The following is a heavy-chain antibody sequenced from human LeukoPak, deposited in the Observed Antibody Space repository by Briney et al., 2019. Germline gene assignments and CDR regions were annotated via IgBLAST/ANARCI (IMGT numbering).Heavy chain of an antibody. D-gene: IGHD3-3*01. CDR3: ARGREVRFLEWLSTSYYFDY. CDR2: MNPNSGNT. J-gene: IGHJ4*02. CDR1: GYTFTSYD. Sequence: ASVKVSCKASGYTFTSYDINWVRQATGQGLEWMGWMNPNSGNTGYAQKFQGRVTMTRNTSISTAYMELSSLRSEGTAVYYCARGREVRFLEWLSTSYYFDYWGQGTLVTVSS. V-gene: IGHV1-8*01.